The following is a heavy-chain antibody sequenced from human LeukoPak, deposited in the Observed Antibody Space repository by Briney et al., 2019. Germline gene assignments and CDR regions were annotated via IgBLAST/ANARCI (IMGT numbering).Heavy chain of an antibody. D-gene: IGHD5-24*01. CDR3: ARVFRDGYNRGGFYFDY. J-gene: IGHJ4*02. CDR2: IDPSDSYS. Sequence: GESLRISCKGSGYSFTNSWITRVRQMPGKGLEWMGTIDPSDSYSNYSPSFQGHVTISADKSITTAYLQWSSLKASDTATYYCARVFRDGYNRGGFYFDYWGQGTLVTVSS. CDR1: GYSFTNSW. V-gene: IGHV5-10-1*01.